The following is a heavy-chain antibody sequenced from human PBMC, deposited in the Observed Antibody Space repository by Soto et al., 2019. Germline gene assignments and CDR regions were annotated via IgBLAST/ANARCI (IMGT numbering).Heavy chain of an antibody. CDR2: ISSSSSTI. D-gene: IGHD3-10*01. V-gene: IGHV3-48*02. CDR1: GFTFSSYS. Sequence: GGSLRLSCAASGFTFSSYSMNWVRQAPGKGLEWVSYISSSSSTIYYADSVKGRFTISRDNAKNSLYLQMNSLIDEDTAVYYCARDGGWVGELRDYYYYGMDVWGQGTTVTVSS. J-gene: IGHJ6*02. CDR3: ARDGGWVGELRDYYYYGMDV.